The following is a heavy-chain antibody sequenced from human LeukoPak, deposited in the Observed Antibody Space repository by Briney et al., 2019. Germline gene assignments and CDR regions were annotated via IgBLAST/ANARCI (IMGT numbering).Heavy chain of an antibody. D-gene: IGHD6-13*01. J-gene: IGHJ4*02. CDR2: ISGSGGST. CDR3: AKGRPPEKYSSCWYDPY. V-gene: IGHV3-23*01. CDR1: GFTFSSYA. Sequence: GGTLRLSCAASGFTFSSYAMSWVRQARGKGLEWVSAISGSGGSTYYADSVKGRFTISRDNSKNTLYLQMNSLRAEDTAVYDCAKGRPPEKYSSCWYDPYWGQGTLVTVSS.